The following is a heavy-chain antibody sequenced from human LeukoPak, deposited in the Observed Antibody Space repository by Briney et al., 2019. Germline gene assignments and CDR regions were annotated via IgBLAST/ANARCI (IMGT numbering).Heavy chain of an antibody. Sequence: GGSLRLSCAASGFTFSSYSMNWVRQAPGKGLEWVSSISSSSSYIYYADSVKGRFTISRDNAKNSLYLQMNSLRAEDTAVYYCARDLSYLGSSSSLDYWGQGTLVTASS. J-gene: IGHJ4*02. D-gene: IGHD6-6*01. CDR3: ARDLSYLGSSSSLDY. V-gene: IGHV3-21*01. CDR1: GFTFSSYS. CDR2: ISSSSSYI.